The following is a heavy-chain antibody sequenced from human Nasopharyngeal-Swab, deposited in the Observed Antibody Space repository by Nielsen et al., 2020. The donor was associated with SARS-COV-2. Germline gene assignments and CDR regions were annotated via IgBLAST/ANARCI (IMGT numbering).Heavy chain of an antibody. Sequence: WIRQSPSRGLEWLGRTYYRSKWYNDYAVSVKSRITINPDTSKNQFSLQLNSVTPEDTAVYYCARSVNFDYGDLQPPFGYWGQGTLVTVSS. D-gene: IGHD4-17*01. V-gene: IGHV6-1*01. CDR2: TYYRSKWYN. J-gene: IGHJ4*02. CDR3: ARSVNFDYGDLQPPFGY.